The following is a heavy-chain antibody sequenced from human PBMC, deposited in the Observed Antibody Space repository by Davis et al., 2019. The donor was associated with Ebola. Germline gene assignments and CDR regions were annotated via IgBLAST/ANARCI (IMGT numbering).Heavy chain of an antibody. CDR1: GGSISSSSYY. V-gene: IGHV4-39*01. Sequence: GSLRLSCTVSGGSISSSSYYWGWIRQPPGKGLEWIGSIYYSGSTYYNPSLKSRVTISVDTSKNQFSLKLSSVTAADTAVYYCARHQLYYYGSGSYSRNYYFDYWGQGTLVTVSS. D-gene: IGHD3-10*01. J-gene: IGHJ4*02. CDR2: IYYSGST. CDR3: ARHQLYYYGSGSYSRNYYFDY.